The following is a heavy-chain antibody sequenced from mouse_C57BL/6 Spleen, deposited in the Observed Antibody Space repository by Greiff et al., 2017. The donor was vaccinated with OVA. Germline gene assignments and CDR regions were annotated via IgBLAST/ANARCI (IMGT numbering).Heavy chain of an antibody. D-gene: IGHD1-1*01. Sequence: EVKVEESGEGLVKPGGSLKLSCAASGFTFSSYAMSWVRQTPEQRLEWVAYISSGGDYIYYADTVKGRFTISRDNARNTLYLQMSSLKSEDTAMYYCTRERGIYCGSSYPAWFAYWGQGTLVTVSA. J-gene: IGHJ3*01. CDR3: TRERGIYCGSSYPAWFAY. CDR1: GFTFSSYA. CDR2: ISSGGDYI. V-gene: IGHV5-9-1*02.